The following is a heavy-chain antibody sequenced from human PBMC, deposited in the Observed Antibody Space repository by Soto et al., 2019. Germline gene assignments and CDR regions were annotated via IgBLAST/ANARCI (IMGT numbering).Heavy chain of an antibody. CDR2: IYTSGSA. CDR3: ARDLAAAGTYAFDI. D-gene: IGHD6-13*01. CDR1: GGSISSYY. Sequence: SETLSLTCTVSGGSISSYYWSWIRQPAGKGLEWIGRIYTSGSANYNPSLKSRVTMSVDTSKNQFSLKLSSVTAADSAVYYCARDLAAAGTYAFDIWGQGPMVTVS. J-gene: IGHJ3*02. V-gene: IGHV4-4*07.